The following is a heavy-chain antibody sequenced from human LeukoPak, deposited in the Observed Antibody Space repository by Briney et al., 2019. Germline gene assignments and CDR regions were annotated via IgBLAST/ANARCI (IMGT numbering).Heavy chain of an antibody. CDR1: GFTFSSYS. CDR3: ARDLVGAKYSFDY. Sequence: GGSLRLSCAASGFTFSSYSVSWVRQAPGKGLEWVSYISSSSSTIYYADSVKGRFTISRDNAKNSLYLQMNSLRAEDTAVYYCARDLVGAKYSFDYWGQGTLVTVSS. J-gene: IGHJ4*02. D-gene: IGHD1-26*01. CDR2: ISSSSSTI. V-gene: IGHV3-48*04.